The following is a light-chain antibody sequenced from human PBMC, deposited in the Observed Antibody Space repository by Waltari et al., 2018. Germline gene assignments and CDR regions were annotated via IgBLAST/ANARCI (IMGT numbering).Light chain of an antibody. CDR1: SRDVGGYNY. J-gene: IGLJ3*02. CDR2: DVT. CDR3: SAWDYSLSAWV. Sequence: QSALTQPRPVSGSPGQSVAISCTGTSRDVGGYNYVFWYQPHPGKAPKLIIYDVTKRPSGVPDRFSGSKSGNTASLTITGLQPEDEADYYCSAWDYSLSAWVFGGGTKLTVL. V-gene: IGLV2-11*01.